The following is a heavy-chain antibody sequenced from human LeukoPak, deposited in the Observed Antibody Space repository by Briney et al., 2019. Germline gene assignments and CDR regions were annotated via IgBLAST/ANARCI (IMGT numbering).Heavy chain of an antibody. CDR3: ATNLFCASASCL. V-gene: IGHV3-21*01. J-gene: IGHJ4*02. CDR1: GFTFSDYT. CDR2: IGNAGNYI. D-gene: IGHD2-2*01. Sequence: PGGSLRLSCAASGFTFSDYTMNWVRQAPGKGLEWLSSIGNAGNYIFYADSVQGRFTISRHNANDSVYLEMKSLRVEDTATYYCATNLFCASASCLWGQGTLVTVSS.